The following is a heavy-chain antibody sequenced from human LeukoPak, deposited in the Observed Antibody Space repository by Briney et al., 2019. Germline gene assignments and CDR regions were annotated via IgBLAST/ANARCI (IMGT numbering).Heavy chain of an antibody. J-gene: IGHJ4*02. CDR3: ARVLTTVTTGDY. V-gene: IGHV3-30-3*01. Sequence: GGSLRLSCAASGFTFSGYAMHWVRQAPGKGLEWVAVISYDGSNKYYADSVKGRFTISRDNSKNTLYLQMNSLRAEDTAVYYCARVLTTVTTGDYWGQGTLVTVSS. D-gene: IGHD4-17*01. CDR1: GFTFSGYA. CDR2: ISYDGSNK.